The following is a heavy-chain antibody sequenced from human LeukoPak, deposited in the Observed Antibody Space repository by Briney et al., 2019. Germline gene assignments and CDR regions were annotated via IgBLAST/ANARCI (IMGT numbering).Heavy chain of an antibody. CDR3: ARLVVPGDSSGYQFDY. V-gene: IGHV4-59*08. D-gene: IGHD3-22*01. J-gene: IGHJ4*02. Sequence: SETLSLTCTVSGGSISSYYWSWIRQPPGKGLEWIGYIYYSGSTNYNPSLKSRVTISVDTSKNQFSLKLSSVTAADTAVYYCARLVVPGDSSGYQFDYWGQGTLVIVSS. CDR2: IYYSGST. CDR1: GGSISSYY.